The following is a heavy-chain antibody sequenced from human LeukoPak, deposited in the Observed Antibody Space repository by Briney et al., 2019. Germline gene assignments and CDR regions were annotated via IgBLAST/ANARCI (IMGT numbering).Heavy chain of an antibody. CDR1: GFTFSSSW. Sequence: PGGSLRLSCAASGFTFSSSWMHWVRQTPGKGLVWVSHINNDASSATYADSVKGRFTISRDNAKNTLYLQTNSLRAEDTAVYYCARLQGSFWYFDLWGLGTLVTVSS. CDR3: ARLQGSFWYFDL. D-gene: IGHD4-11*01. V-gene: IGHV3-74*01. J-gene: IGHJ2*01. CDR2: INNDASSA.